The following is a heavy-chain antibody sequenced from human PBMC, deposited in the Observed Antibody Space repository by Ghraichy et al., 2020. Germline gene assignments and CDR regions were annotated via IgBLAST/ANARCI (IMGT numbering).Heavy chain of an antibody. J-gene: IGHJ5*02. V-gene: IGHV4-59*01. Sequence: SQTLSLTCTVSGGSISSYYWSWIRQPPGKGLEWIGYIYYSGSTNYNPSLKSRVTISVDTSKNQFSLKLSSVTAADMAVYYCAREVVVPAASLEDWFDPWGQGTLVTVSS. CDR3: AREVVVPAASLEDWFDP. CDR1: GGSISSYY. CDR2: IYYSGST. D-gene: IGHD2-2*01.